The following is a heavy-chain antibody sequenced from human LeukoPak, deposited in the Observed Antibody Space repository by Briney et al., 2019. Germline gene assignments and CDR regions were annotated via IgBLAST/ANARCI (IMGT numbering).Heavy chain of an antibody. Sequence: PGRSLRLSCAASGFTFSSYGMHWVRQAPGKGLEWVAVISYDGSNKYYADSVKGRFTISRDNSKNTLYLQMNSLRAEDTAVYYCAKELNTTLNLEPNYFDYWGQGTLVIVSS. J-gene: IGHJ4*02. D-gene: IGHD1-1*01. CDR3: AKELNTTLNLEPNYFDY. V-gene: IGHV3-30*18. CDR2: ISYDGSNK. CDR1: GFTFSSYG.